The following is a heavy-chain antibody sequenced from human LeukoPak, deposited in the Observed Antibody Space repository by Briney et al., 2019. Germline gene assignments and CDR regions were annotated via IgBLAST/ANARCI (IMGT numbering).Heavy chain of an antibody. CDR3: ATRAVAGTHLTY. J-gene: IGHJ4*02. CDR1: GYTFTSYA. V-gene: IGHV1-3*01. Sequence: GASVKVSCKASGYTFTSYAMHWVRQAPGQRPEWMGWINAGNGNTKYSQKFQGRVTITRDTSASTAYMELSSLRSEDTAVYYCATRAVAGTHLTYWGQGTLVTVSS. CDR2: INAGNGNT. D-gene: IGHD6-19*01.